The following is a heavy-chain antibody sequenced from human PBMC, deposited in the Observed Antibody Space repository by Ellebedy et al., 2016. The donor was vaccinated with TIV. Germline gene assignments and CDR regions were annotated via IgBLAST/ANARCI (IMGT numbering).Heavy chain of an antibody. J-gene: IGHJ5*02. CDR1: GFTFSSYW. Sequence: PGGSLRLSCAASGFTFSSYWMSWVRQAPGKGLEWVANIKQDGSEKYYVDSVKGRFTISRDNAKNSLYLQMNSLGAEDTAVYYCARGRMRPITTPVNCFDPWGQGTLVTVSS. D-gene: IGHD4-11*01. CDR3: ARGRMRPITTPVNCFDP. V-gene: IGHV3-7*01. CDR2: IKQDGSEK.